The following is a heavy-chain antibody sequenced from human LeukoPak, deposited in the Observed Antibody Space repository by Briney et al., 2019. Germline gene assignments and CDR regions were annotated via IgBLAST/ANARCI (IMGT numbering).Heavy chain of an antibody. Sequence: PSQTLSLTCTVSGGSISSGYYWGWIRQPPGKGLEWIGSIYHSGSTYYNPSLKSRVTMSVDTSKNQFSLKLGSVTAADTAVYYCAICGGDCQNWLPPWGQGTLVIVSS. CDR2: IYHSGST. V-gene: IGHV4-38-2*02. D-gene: IGHD2-21*02. CDR1: GGSISSGYY. CDR3: AICGGDCQNWLPP. J-gene: IGHJ5*02.